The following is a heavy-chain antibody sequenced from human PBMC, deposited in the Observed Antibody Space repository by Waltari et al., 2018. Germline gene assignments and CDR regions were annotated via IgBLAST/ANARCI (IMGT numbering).Heavy chain of an antibody. CDR1: GGSISSYY. CDR3: AREGLLWFGESSYGMDV. CDR2: IYYSGST. J-gene: IGHJ6*02. V-gene: IGHV4-59*01. D-gene: IGHD3-10*01. Sequence: QVQLQESGPGLVKPSETLSLTCTVSGGSISSYYWSWIRQPPGKGLEWIGYIYYSGSTNYNPSLKSRVTKSVDTSKNQFSLKLSSVTAADTAVYYCAREGLLWFGESSYGMDVWGQGTTVTVSS.